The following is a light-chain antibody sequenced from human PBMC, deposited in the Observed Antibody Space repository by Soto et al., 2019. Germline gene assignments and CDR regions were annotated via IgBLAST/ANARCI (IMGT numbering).Light chain of an antibody. CDR3: QQYNTWPS. Sequence: EIVMTQSPATLSVSPGERATLSCRASQTVSINLAWYQQRPGHAPRLLIYDISNRAAGVPARFSGSGSETEFTLTIRRLQSEDFAVCFCQQYNTWPSFGQGTRLEIK. J-gene: IGKJ5*01. CDR1: QTVSIN. CDR2: DIS. V-gene: IGKV3-15*01.